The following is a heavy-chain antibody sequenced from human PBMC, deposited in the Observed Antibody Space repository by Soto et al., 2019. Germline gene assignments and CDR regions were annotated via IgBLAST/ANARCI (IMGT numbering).Heavy chain of an antibody. Sequence: SETLSLTCTVSGGSISSYYWSWIRQPPGKGLEWIGYIYYSGSTYYNPSLKSRVTISVDRSKNQFSLKLSSVTAADTAVYYCARVHDYWGQGPLVTVSS. CDR2: IYYSGST. V-gene: IGHV4-59*12. CDR1: GGSISSYY. CDR3: ARVHDY. J-gene: IGHJ4*02.